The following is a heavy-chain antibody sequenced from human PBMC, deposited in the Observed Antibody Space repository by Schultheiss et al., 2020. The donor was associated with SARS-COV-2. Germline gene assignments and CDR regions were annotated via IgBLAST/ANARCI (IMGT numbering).Heavy chain of an antibody. D-gene: IGHD3-9*01. Sequence: GESLKISCAASGFTFSSYAMHWVRQAPGKGLEWVAVISYDGSNKYYTDSVKGRFTISRDSSRNTIDLQMNSLRVEDTAIYYCARGLRYFDWGLGLWFDPWGHGALVTVSS. J-gene: IGHJ5*02. V-gene: IGHV3-30*10. CDR1: GFTFSSYA. CDR2: ISYDGSNK. CDR3: ARGLRYFDWGLGLWFDP.